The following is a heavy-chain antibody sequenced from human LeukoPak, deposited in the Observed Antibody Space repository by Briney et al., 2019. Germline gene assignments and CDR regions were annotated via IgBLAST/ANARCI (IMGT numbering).Heavy chain of an antibody. V-gene: IGHV3-15*01. CDR1: GFTFSYAW. J-gene: IGHJ4*02. D-gene: IGHD2-15*01. CDR2: IKSKTDGGTT. Sequence: GGSLRLSCAASGFTFSYAWMSWVRQAPGKGLEWAGRIKSKTDGGTTDYAAPVKGSFTISRDDSKNTLYLQMNSLKTEDTAVYYCTTDYDCSGGICQSVDHWGQGTLVTVSS. CDR3: TTDYDCSGGICQSVDH.